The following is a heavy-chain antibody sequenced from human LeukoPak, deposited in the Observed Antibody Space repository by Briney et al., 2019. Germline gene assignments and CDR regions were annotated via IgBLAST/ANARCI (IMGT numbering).Heavy chain of an antibody. Sequence: GGSLRLSCAASGFSFSNAWMSWVLQAPGKGLEWVGRIKSKSAGGTIEYGAPVKGRFTISRDDSENMLYLQMSSLKTEDTAVYYCTTYDRSGYYSDYWGQGTLVTVSS. CDR1: GFSFSNAW. CDR3: TTYDRSGYYSDY. D-gene: IGHD3-22*01. J-gene: IGHJ4*02. V-gene: IGHV3-15*01. CDR2: IKSKSAGGTI.